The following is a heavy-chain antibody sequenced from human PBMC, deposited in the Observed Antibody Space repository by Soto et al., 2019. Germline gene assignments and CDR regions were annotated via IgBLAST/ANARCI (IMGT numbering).Heavy chain of an antibody. Sequence: EVHLLESGGGLVQSGGSLRLSCAASGFTFSGYAMSWVRQVPGKRLEWVSAISGSGAATYYADSVKGRFTISRDNSKNTLYLQMNSLRAEDTAVYYCAKERGEYYDSSGYYYWGQGTLVTVSS. V-gene: IGHV3-23*01. CDR2: ISGSGAAT. D-gene: IGHD3-22*01. J-gene: IGHJ4*02. CDR3: AKERGEYYDSSGYYY. CDR1: GFTFSGYA.